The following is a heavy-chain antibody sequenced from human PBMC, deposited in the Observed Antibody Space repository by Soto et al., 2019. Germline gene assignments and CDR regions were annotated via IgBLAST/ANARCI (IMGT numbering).Heavy chain of an antibody. J-gene: IGHJ4*02. D-gene: IGHD1-26*01. V-gene: IGHV3-33*06. Sequence: LRLSCEASGFTFSSYAMHWVRQAPGKGLEWVAVIWYDGTNRDYADSVRGRFSVSRDNSKNTLHLQMDSLRAEDTAVYYCAKVPGPYSGTHFYFDSWGQGTLVTVSS. CDR1: GFTFSSYA. CDR3: AKVPGPYSGTHFYFDS. CDR2: IWYDGTNR.